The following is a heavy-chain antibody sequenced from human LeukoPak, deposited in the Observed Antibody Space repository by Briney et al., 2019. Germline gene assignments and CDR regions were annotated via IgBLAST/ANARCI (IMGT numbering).Heavy chain of an antibody. Sequence: GASVKVSCKASGYTFTGYYMRWVRQAPGQGLEWMGWINPNSGGTNYAQKFQGRVTMTRDTSISTAYMELSRLRSDDAAVYYCARDRYSSGQFEYWGQGTLVTVSS. J-gene: IGHJ4*02. CDR2: INPNSGGT. CDR3: ARDRYSSGQFEY. V-gene: IGHV1-2*02. D-gene: IGHD6-19*01. CDR1: GYTFTGYY.